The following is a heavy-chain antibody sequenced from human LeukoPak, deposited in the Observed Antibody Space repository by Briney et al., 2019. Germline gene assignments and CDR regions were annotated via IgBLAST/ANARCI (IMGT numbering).Heavy chain of an antibody. V-gene: IGHV4-39*07. D-gene: IGHD2-21*02. CDR3: ARSYCGGDCYQTLFDY. CDR1: GGSISSSSYY. J-gene: IGHJ4*02. CDR2: IYYSGST. Sequence: PSETLSLTCTVSGGSISSSSYYWGWIRQPPGKGLEWIGSIYYSGSTYYNPSLKSRVTISVDTSKNQFSLKLSSVTAADTAVYYCARSYCGGDCYQTLFDYWGQGTLVTVSS.